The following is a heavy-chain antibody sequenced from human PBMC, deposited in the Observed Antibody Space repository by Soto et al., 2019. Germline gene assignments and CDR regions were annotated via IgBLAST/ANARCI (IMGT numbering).Heavy chain of an antibody. D-gene: IGHD5-12*01. CDR3: ARDTRGFLGVATKGIPDY. J-gene: IGHJ4*02. Sequence: QVQLVESGGGLVKPGGSLRLSCAASGFTFSDYYMSWIRQAPGKGLEWVSYISSSGSTIYYADSLKGRFTISRDNAKNSLYLQMNSVRAEDTDVYYCARDTRGFLGVATKGIPDYWGQGTLVTVSS. CDR2: ISSSGSTI. V-gene: IGHV3-11*01. CDR1: GFTFSDYY.